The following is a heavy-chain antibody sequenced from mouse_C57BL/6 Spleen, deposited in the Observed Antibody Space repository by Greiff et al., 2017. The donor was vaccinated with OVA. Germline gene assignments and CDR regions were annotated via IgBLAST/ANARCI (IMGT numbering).Heavy chain of an antibody. CDR3: ARGRYYYDYGGAMDY. CDR1: GYTFTSYW. V-gene: IGHV1-55*01. CDR2: IYPGSGST. D-gene: IGHD2-4*01. J-gene: IGHJ4*01. Sequence: QVQLQQPGAELVKPGASVKMSCKASGYTFTSYWITWVKQRPGQGLEWIGDIYPGSGSTNYNEKFKSKATLTVDTSSSTAYMQLSSLTSEDSAVYYCARGRYYYDYGGAMDYWGQGTSVTVSS.